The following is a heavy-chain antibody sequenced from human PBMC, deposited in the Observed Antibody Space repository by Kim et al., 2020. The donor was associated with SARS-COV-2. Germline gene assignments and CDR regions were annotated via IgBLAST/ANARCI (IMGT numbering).Heavy chain of an antibody. CDR2: IRNGDNNS. Sequence: GGSLRLSCAASGFNFKDFAMAWVRQAPGKGLEWLSSIRNGDNNSYYGASVRGRFTISRDDSKNTVYLEMNSLRAEDTAVYFCARGARTTSGVVTTSHSYFDIWGRGVLVAVSS. D-gene: IGHD3-3*01. CDR3: ARGARTTSGVVTTSHSYFDI. CDR1: GFNFKDFA. J-gene: IGHJ2*01. V-gene: IGHV3-23*05.